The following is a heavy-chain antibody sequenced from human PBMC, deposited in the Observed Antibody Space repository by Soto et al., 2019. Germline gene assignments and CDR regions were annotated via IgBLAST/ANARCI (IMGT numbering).Heavy chain of an antibody. Sequence: EVQLVESGGGLIQPGGSLRLSCAASGFTVSSNYMNWVRQAPGKGLEWVSVIYSGCSTYYADSVKGRFTISRDKSKNTLYLQMNSLRAEDTAVYYCARDRVESGYPEYFQHWGQGTLVTVSS. V-gene: IGHV3-53*01. D-gene: IGHD3-22*01. CDR3: ARDRVESGYPEYFQH. J-gene: IGHJ1*01. CDR2: IYSGCST. CDR1: GFTVSSNY.